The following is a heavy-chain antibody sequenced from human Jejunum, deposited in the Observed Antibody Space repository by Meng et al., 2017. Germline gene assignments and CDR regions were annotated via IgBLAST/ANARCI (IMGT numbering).Heavy chain of an antibody. V-gene: IGHV4-30-4*01. J-gene: IGHJ4*02. CDR2: MDYRGST. CDR1: GDSFSSGEYF. D-gene: IGHD2-2*01. CDR3: ARGELLWDY. Sequence: QVHRQESGPGLVKPSPTLSITCTGSGDSFSSGEYFWSGIRQPPGKGLEWIGYMDYRGSTFYNPSLKSRVTISVDTSKNQFSLKLSSVTAADTAVYFCARGELLWDYWGQGTLVTVSS.